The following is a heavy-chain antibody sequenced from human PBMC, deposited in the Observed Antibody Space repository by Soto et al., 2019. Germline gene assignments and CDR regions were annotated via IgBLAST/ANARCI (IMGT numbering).Heavy chain of an antibody. CDR1: AFTVRSNY. Sequence: EVQLVETGGGLIQPGGSLRLSCAASAFTVRSNYMSWVRQAPGKGLEWVSTISSDGGTYYTDYVKGRFAISRDNSKNTLYLQMNSLTAEDTAVYYCARDVMSVAGSADYWGQGTLVTVSS. CDR3: ARDVMSVAGSADY. D-gene: IGHD6-19*01. V-gene: IGHV3-53*02. J-gene: IGHJ4*02. CDR2: ISSDGGT.